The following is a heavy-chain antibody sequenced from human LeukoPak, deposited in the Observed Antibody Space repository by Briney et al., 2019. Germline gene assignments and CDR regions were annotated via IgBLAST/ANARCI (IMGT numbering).Heavy chain of an antibody. V-gene: IGHV3-7*01. J-gene: IGHJ4*02. CDR1: GFTFLVHW. Sequence: GWSLRLSWAASGFTFLVHWMSSVRHAPGNGLDWVSNINQGGSEKYYVHSVKGRFTISKDNPNSLLNLQRNSGNGQDTAVSYCTRDRSRAEDDWGQGTLVTVSS. CDR3: TRDRSRAEDD. D-gene: IGHD1-14*01. CDR2: INQGGSEK.